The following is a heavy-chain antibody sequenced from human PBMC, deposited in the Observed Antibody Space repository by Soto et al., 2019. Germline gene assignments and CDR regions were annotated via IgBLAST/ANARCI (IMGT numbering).Heavy chain of an antibody. J-gene: IGHJ4*02. D-gene: IGHD6-6*01. CDR1: GGTFSSYT. CDR2: VIPILDIA. V-gene: IGHV1-69*02. Sequence: QVQLVQAGAEVKKPGSSVKVSCKASGGTFSSYTISWLRQAPGQGLEWMGRVIPILDIAHYAQKFQGRVTITADKSSGTAYMEMISVRSQDLAVYYCATTLPSSSPGILDYWVQGTLVTFSS. CDR3: ATTLPSSSPGILDY.